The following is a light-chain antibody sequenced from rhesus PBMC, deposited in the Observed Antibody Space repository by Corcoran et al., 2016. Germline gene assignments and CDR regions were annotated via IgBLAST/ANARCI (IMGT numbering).Light chain of an antibody. J-gene: IGKJ4*01. CDR2: AAS. V-gene: IGKV1-28*03. Sequence: DIQMTQSPSSLSASVGDTVTITCRASQGISSYLNWFLQKPGKAPKLLLYAASSLQSGVPSRFNGSGSGTDFTLTISSLQPEDFAAYYCQQYNSHPLTFGGGTKVELK. CDR1: QGISSY. CDR3: QQYNSHPLT.